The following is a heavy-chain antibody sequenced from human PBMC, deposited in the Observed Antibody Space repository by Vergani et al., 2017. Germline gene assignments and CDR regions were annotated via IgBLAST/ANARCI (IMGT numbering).Heavy chain of an antibody. V-gene: IGHV3-21*01. Sequence: EVQLVESGGGLVKRGGSLRPSCAASGFTFSSYSMNWVRQAPGKGLEWVSSISSSRSYIHYSDSLKGRFTISRDNAKSSLYLQMNSLRAEDTGVYYWARDRYYLGSGSYPYFYYYGLDVWGQGTAVTVSS. D-gene: IGHD3-10*01. J-gene: IGHJ6*02. CDR1: GFTFSSYS. CDR3: ARDRYYLGSGSYPYFYYYGLDV. CDR2: ISSSRSYI.